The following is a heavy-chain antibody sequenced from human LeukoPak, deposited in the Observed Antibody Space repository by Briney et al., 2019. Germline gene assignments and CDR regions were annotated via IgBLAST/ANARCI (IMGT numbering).Heavy chain of an antibody. D-gene: IGHD4-23*01. Sequence: PSETLSLTCTVSGGSISSYYWSWIRQPAGKGLEWIGRIYTSGSTNYNPSLKSRVTMSVDTSKNQFPLKLSSVTAADTAVYYCARGDYGGNPGGYDYWGQGTLVTVSS. CDR2: IYTSGST. CDR1: GGSISSYY. V-gene: IGHV4-4*07. CDR3: ARGDYGGNPGGYDY. J-gene: IGHJ4*02.